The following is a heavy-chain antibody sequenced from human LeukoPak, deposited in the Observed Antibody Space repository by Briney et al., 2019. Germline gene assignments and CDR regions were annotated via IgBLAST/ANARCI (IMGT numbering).Heavy chain of an antibody. CDR2: ISSSSSYI. Sequence: GGSLRLSCAASGFTFSSYSMNWVRQAPGKGLEWVSSISSSSSYIYYADSVKGRFTISRDNAKNSLYLQMNSLRAEDTAVYYCARDGLVDTVSLDYWGQGTLVTVSS. J-gene: IGHJ4*02. D-gene: IGHD5-18*01. V-gene: IGHV3-21*01. CDR3: ARDGLVDTVSLDY. CDR1: GFTFSSYS.